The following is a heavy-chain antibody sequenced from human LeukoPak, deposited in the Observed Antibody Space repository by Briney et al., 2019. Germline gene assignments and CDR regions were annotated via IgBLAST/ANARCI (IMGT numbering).Heavy chain of an antibody. CDR2: IYYSGST. CDR1: GGSISSSSYY. CDR3: ARLSLAAAGTPYHYYYGMDV. J-gene: IGHJ6*02. Sequence: SETLSLTCTVSGGSISSSSYYWGWIRQPPGKGLEWIGSIYYSGSTYYNPSLKSRVTISVDTSKNQFSLKLSSVTAADTAVYYCARLSLAAAGTPYHYYYGMDVWGQGTTVTVSS. D-gene: IGHD6-13*01. V-gene: IGHV4-39*01.